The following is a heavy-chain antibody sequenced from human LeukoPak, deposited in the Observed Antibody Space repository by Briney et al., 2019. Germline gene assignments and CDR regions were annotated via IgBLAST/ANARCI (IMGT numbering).Heavy chain of an antibody. CDR3: ARVEGFGYSSH. V-gene: IGHV4-39*07. Sequence: PSETLSLTCTVSGGSISSSSYYWGWIRQPPGKGLEWIGSIYYSGSTNYNPSLKSRVTISVDTSKNQFSLKLSSVTAADTAVYYCARVEGFGYSSHWGQGTLVTVSS. D-gene: IGHD6-19*01. CDR1: GGSISSSSYY. J-gene: IGHJ4*02. CDR2: IYYSGST.